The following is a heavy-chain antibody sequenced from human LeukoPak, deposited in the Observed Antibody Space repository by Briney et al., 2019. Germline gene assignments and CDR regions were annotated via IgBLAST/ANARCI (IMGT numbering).Heavy chain of an antibody. CDR3: AKRAGYDFWSGEGTYYFDY. CDR2: ISGSGGST. D-gene: IGHD3-3*01. V-gene: IGHV3-23*01. Sequence: GGSLRLSCAASGFTFSSYAMSWVRQAPGKGLEWVSAISGSGGSTYYADSVKGRFTISRDNSKNTLYLQMNSLRAEDTAVYYCAKRAGYDFWSGEGTYYFDYWGQGTLVTVSS. CDR1: GFTFSSYA. J-gene: IGHJ4*02.